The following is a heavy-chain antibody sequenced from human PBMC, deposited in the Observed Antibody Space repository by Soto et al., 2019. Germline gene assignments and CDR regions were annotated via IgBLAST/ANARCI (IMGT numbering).Heavy chain of an antibody. CDR2: ISGSGGST. CDR1: GFTFSSYA. D-gene: IGHD3-16*02. Sequence: EVQLLESGGGLVQPGGSLRLSCAASGFTFSSYAMSWVRQAPGKGLQWVSAISGSGGSTYYADSVKGRFTISRDNSKNTLYLQMNSLRAEDTAVYYSAKGLPELSLRGTIDPWGQGTLVTVSS. J-gene: IGHJ5*02. V-gene: IGHV3-23*01. CDR3: AKGLPELSLRGTIDP.